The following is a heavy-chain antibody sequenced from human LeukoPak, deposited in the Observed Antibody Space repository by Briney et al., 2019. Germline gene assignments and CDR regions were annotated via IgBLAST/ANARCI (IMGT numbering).Heavy chain of an antibody. Sequence: GGSLRLSCAASGFTFSSYGMRWVRQAPGKGLEWVSAISGSGGSTCCADSVKGRFTISRDNSKNTLYLQMNSLRAEDTAVYYCAKVGSDYYGLGSTDYWGQGTLVTVSS. V-gene: IGHV3-23*01. D-gene: IGHD3-10*01. CDR3: AKVGSDYYGLGSTDY. CDR1: GFTFSSYG. J-gene: IGHJ4*02. CDR2: ISGSGGST.